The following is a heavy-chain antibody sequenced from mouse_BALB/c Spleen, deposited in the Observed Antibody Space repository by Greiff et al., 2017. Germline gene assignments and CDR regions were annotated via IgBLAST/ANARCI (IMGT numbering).Heavy chain of an antibody. J-gene: IGHJ4*01. Sequence: QVQLQQSGAELVRPGTSVKISCKASGYTFTNYWLGWVKQRPGHGLEWIGDIYPGGGYTNYNEKFKGKATLTADTSSSTAYMQLSSLTSEDSAVYFCARGGGLRRGYYAMDYWGQGTSVTVSS. D-gene: IGHD2-4*01. CDR2: IYPGGGYT. CDR1: GYTFTNYW. V-gene: IGHV1-63*02. CDR3: ARGGGLRRGYYAMDY.